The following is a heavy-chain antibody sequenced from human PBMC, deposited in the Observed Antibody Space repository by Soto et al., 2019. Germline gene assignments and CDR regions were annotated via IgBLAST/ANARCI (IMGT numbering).Heavy chain of an antibody. CDR1: GYTFTGYY. V-gene: IGHV1-46*01. Sequence: VASVKVSCKASGYTFTGYYMHWVRQAPGQGLEWMGIINPSGGSTSYAQKLQGRVTMTRDTSTSTVYMELSRLRSDDTAVYYCARAAISGTPTNLLDYWGQGTLVTVSP. D-gene: IGHD1-7*01. CDR3: ARAAISGTPTNLLDY. CDR2: INPSGGST. J-gene: IGHJ4*02.